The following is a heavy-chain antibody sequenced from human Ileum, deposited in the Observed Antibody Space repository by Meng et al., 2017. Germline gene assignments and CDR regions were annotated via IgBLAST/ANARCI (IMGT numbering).Heavy chain of an antibody. D-gene: IGHD4-17*01. V-gene: IGHV1-46*01. CDR3: AKDSHGYGDGGH. CDR1: GYTFTTSY. J-gene: IGHJ4*02. Sequence: QVQLVQSGADVEKPGASVKVSCKASGYTFTTSYAHWVRQAPGQGIEWMGVINAGSGDTGYAQKFQGRLTMTRDTSTSTLYMELCSLRSEDTAVYYCAKDSHGYGDGGHWGQGTLVTVSS. CDR2: INAGSGDT.